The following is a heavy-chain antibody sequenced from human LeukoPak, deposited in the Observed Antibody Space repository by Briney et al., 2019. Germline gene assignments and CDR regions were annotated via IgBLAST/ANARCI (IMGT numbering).Heavy chain of an antibody. CDR1: GGSISSYY. J-gene: IGHJ5*02. V-gene: IGHV4-59*01. CDR3: ARGAGTDSPSWFDP. CDR2: IYYSGST. D-gene: IGHD6-19*01. Sequence: KTSETLSLTCTVSGGSISSYYWSWIRQPPGKGLEWIGYIYYSGSTNYNPSLKSRVTISVDTSKNQFSLKLSSVTAADTAVYYCARGAGTDSPSWFDPWGQGTLVTVSS.